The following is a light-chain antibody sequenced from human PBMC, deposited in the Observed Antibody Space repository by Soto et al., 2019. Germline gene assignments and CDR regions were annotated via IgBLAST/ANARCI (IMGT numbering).Light chain of an antibody. V-gene: IGKV2-28*01. CDR2: LGS. CDR1: QSLLHSNGYNY. CDR3: QQYENYWT. J-gene: IGKJ1*01. Sequence: DIVMTQSPLSLPVTPGEPASISCRSSQSLLHSNGYNYLDWYLQKPGQSPQLLIYLGSNRASGVPDRFSGSGSGTEFSLTISNLQPDDCATYYCQQYENYWTFGQGTKVDIK.